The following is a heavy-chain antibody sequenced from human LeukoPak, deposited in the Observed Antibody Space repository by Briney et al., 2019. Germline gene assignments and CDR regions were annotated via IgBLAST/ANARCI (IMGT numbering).Heavy chain of an antibody. CDR3: ARGPNIVVVPAARTRLCDY. CDR1: GGTFSSYA. Sequence: GASVKVSCKASGGTFSSYAISWVRQAPGQGLEWMGGIIPIFGTANYAQKFQGRVTITADKSTSTAYMELSSLRSEDTAVYYCARGPNIVVVPAARTRLCDYWGQGTLVTVSS. CDR2: IIPIFGTA. J-gene: IGHJ4*02. V-gene: IGHV1-69*06. D-gene: IGHD2-2*01.